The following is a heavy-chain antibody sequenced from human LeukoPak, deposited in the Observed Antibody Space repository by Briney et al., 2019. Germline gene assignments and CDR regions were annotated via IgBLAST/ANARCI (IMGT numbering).Heavy chain of an antibody. Sequence: PGGSLRLSCAASGFTVSSNYMSWVRQAPGKGLEWVSAIYSGGSTYYADSVKGRFTISRDNSKNTLYLQMNSLRVEDTAVYYCAREIYCSASSCTGGVFDIWGQGTMVTVSS. V-gene: IGHV3-53*01. CDR2: IYSGGST. J-gene: IGHJ3*02. D-gene: IGHD2-15*01. CDR3: AREIYCSASSCTGGVFDI. CDR1: GFTVSSNY.